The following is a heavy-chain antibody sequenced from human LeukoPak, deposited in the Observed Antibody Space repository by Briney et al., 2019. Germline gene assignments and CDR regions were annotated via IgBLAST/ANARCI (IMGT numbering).Heavy chain of an antibody. CDR1: GMTFSSYG. J-gene: IGHJ6*04. D-gene: IGHD3-10*01. Sequence: GGSLRLSCAPFGMTFSSYGMHWVRQTPGKGLEWVAIIWYDGSDKYYADSVKGRFTISRDNYKNTLYLQMNSLRGEDTAVHYCARDYGSGMDVWGKGTMVTVSS. CDR3: ARDYGSGMDV. CDR2: IWYDGSDK. V-gene: IGHV3-33*01.